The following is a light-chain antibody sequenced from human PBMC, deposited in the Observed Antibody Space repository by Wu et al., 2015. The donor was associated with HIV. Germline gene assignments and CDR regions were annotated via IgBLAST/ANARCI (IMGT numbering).Light chain of an antibody. CDR1: QSVNTKY. V-gene: IGKV3-20*01. Sequence: ETVLTQSPDTLSSSPEERATLSCRASQSVNTKYLAWYQKKPGQAPRLLLYGASSRATDIPDRFSGSGSGTDFTLTISRLEPEDFAVYYCHQYGSSPRTFGGGTKVEDQT. J-gene: IGKJ4*01. CDR2: GAS. CDR3: HQYGSSPRT.